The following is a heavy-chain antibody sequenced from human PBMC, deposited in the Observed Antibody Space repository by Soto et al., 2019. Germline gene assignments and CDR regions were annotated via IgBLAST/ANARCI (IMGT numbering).Heavy chain of an antibody. D-gene: IGHD6-13*01. V-gene: IGHV5-51*01. CDR1: GYSFTSYW. Sequence: GESLKISCKGSGYSFTSYWINWVFQMPGKGLEWMGIIYPGDSDTRYSPSFQGQVTISADKSIDTAYLQWRSLKASDTAVYYCARHHGSPGSYFGLDVWGQGTTVTVSS. CDR2: IYPGDSDT. CDR3: ARHHGSPGSYFGLDV. J-gene: IGHJ6*02.